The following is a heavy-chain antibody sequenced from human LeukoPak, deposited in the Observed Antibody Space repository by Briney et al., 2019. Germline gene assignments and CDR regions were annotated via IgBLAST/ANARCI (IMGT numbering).Heavy chain of an antibody. V-gene: IGHV4-39*07. CDR3: ARDRQNCSSTSCFNWFDP. D-gene: IGHD2-2*01. CDR2: IYHSGST. J-gene: IGHJ5*02. Sequence: SETLSLTCTVSGGSISSSSYYWGWIRQPPGKGLEWIGYIYHSGSTYYNPSLKSRVTISVDRSKNQFSLKLSSVTAADTAVYYCARDRQNCSSTSCFNWFDPWGQGTLVTVSS. CDR1: GGSISSSSYY.